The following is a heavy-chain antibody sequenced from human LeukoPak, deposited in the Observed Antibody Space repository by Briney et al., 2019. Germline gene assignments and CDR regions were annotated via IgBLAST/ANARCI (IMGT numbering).Heavy chain of an antibody. CDR3: VRDGGYYGPES. CDR2: INQVASEK. CDR1: GFTISFYW. J-gene: IGHJ5*02. Sequence: PGGSLRLSCAASGFTISFYWMSWVRQAPGKGLEWVANINQVASEKNYVDSVKGRFTISRDNAKNSLYLQMNSVRAEDTAMYYCVRDGGYYGPESWGQGALVSVSS. D-gene: IGHD3-10*01. V-gene: IGHV3-7*04.